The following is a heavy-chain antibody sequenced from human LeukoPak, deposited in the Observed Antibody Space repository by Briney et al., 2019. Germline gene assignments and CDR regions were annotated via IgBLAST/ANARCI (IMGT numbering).Heavy chain of an antibody. CDR2: ISSSSSTI. V-gene: IGHV3-48*01. J-gene: IGHJ4*02. Sequence: PGGSLRLSCAASGFTFSSYSMSWVRQAPGKGLEWVSYISSSSSTIYYADSVKGRFTISRDNAKNSLYLQMNSLRAEDTALYYCARVDYGDWSLFDYWGQGTLVTVSS. D-gene: IGHD4-17*01. CDR3: ARVDYGDWSLFDY. CDR1: GFTFSSYS.